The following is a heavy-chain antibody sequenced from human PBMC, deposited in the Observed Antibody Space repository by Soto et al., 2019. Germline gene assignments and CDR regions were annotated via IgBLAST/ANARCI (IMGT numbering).Heavy chain of an antibody. J-gene: IGHJ6*02. D-gene: IGHD6-19*01. CDR1: GFTFSSYA. CDR2: ISGSGGST. Sequence: VQLLESGGGLVQPGGSLRLSCAASGFTFSSYAMSWVRQAPGKGLEWVSAISGSGGSTYYADSVKGRFTISRDNSKNTLYLQMNSLTAEDTAVYYCAKAAVAGTNYYYGMDVWGQGTTVTVSS. V-gene: IGHV3-23*01. CDR3: AKAAVAGTNYYYGMDV.